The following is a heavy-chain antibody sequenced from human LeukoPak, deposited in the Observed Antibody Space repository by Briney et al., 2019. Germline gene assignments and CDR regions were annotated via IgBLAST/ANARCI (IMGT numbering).Heavy chain of an antibody. CDR1: GFSFSGYS. D-gene: IGHD3-22*01. Sequence: GGSLRLSCAASGFSFSGYSMNWVRQAPGKGLEWVSSITSSSSYIHYADSVRGRFTISRDNAKNSLYLQMNSLRAEDTAVYYCARVSGDSSGYFDYWGQGTLVTVSS. V-gene: IGHV3-21*01. CDR3: ARVSGDSSGYFDY. CDR2: ITSSSSYI. J-gene: IGHJ4*02.